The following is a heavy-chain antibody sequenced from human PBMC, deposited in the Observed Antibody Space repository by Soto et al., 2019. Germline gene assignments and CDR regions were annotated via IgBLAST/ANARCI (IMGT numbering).Heavy chain of an antibody. D-gene: IGHD5-18*01. CDR2: ISYAGTSK. J-gene: IGHJ6*02. V-gene: IGHV3-30*18. CDR1: GFTFSDYA. Sequence: VQLVESGGGVVQPGRSLRLSCAASGFTFSDYAIHWVRHAPGKGLEWVAVISYAGTSKYYADSVRGRFTISRDNSKNTLYLQMNSLRAEDTAVYYCAKDQTIPDTAMPDFYYYGMDVWGQGTTVTVSS. CDR3: AKDQTIPDTAMPDFYYYGMDV.